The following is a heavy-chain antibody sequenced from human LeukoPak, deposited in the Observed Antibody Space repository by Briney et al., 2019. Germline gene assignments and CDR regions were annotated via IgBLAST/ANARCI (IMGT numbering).Heavy chain of an antibody. Sequence: SETLSLTCTVSGGSIGNYYYTWLRQPLGKGPEWIGHIYNTGSTNYNPSLKSRVTISVDTSKNQFSLKLSSVTAADTAVYYCASSDRTEGYYMDVWGKGTTVTVSS. J-gene: IGHJ6*03. CDR3: ASSDRTEGYYMDV. CDR1: GGSIGNYY. D-gene: IGHD3-22*01. CDR2: IYNTGST. V-gene: IGHV4-59*01.